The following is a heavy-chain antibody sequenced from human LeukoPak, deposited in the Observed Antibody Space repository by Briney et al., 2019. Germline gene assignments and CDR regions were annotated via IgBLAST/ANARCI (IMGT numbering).Heavy chain of an antibody. V-gene: IGHV3-23*01. D-gene: IGHD1-20*01. J-gene: IGHJ5*02. CDR1: GFTFSTYA. Sequence: GGSLRLSCAASGFTFSTYAMSWVRQAPGKGLEWVSTISGSGGCTYYADSVKGRFTISRDNSKNTLYLQMNSLRDEDTAVYYCAKKSPWGGITGTTGWFDPWGQGTLVTVSS. CDR3: AKKSPWGGITGTTGWFDP. CDR2: ISGSGGCT.